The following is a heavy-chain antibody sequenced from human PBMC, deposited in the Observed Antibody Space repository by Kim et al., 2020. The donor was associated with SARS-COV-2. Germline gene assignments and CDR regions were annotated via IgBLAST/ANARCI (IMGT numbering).Heavy chain of an antibody. CDR1: GFTFSSYW. CDR2: IKQDGSEK. Sequence: GGSLRLSCAASGFTFSSYWMSWVRQAPGKGLEWVANIKQDGSEKYYVDSVKGRFTISRDNAKNSLYLQMNSLRAEDTAVYYCARDWAKFRIVMVAFRYYYMDVWGKGTTVTVSS. D-gene: IGHD2-8*01. V-gene: IGHV3-7*01. J-gene: IGHJ6*03. CDR3: ARDWAKFRIVMVAFRYYYMDV.